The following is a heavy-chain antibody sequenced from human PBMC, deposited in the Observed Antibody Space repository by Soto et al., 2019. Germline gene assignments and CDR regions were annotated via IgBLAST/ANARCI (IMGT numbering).Heavy chain of an antibody. CDR1: GFTFRTYA. V-gene: IGHV3-23*01. D-gene: IGHD3-3*01. CDR2: INDDGDRT. J-gene: IGHJ6*02. Sequence: EVQLLESGGGSVQPGVSLKLSCAVSGFTFRTYAMCWVRQAPGKGLEWVSGINDDGDRTYDPDSVKGRFTISRDNSQSTLYLQINSLRADDTAVYYCAREEWTNRRPYLYAGMDVWGQGTTVTVSS. CDR3: AREEWTNRRPYLYAGMDV.